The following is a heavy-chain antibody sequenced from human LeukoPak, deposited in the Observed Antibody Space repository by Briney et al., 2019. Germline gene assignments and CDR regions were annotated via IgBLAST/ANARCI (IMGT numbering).Heavy chain of an antibody. CDR1: GFTFSSYS. Sequence: GGSLRLSCAASGFTFSSYSMNWVRQAPGKGLEWVSFISSSSSYIYYADSVKGRFTISRDNAKNSLYLQMNSLRAEDTAVYYCARGWYYGSGRGYYYYYYGMDVWGQGTTVTVSS. V-gene: IGHV3-21*01. CDR3: ARGWYYGSGRGYYYYYYGMDV. CDR2: ISSSSSYI. J-gene: IGHJ6*02. D-gene: IGHD3-10*01.